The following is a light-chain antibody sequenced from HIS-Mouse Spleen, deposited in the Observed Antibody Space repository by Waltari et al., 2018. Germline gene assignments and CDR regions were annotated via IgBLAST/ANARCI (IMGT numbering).Light chain of an antibody. J-gene: IGLJ2*01. CDR1: SSDVGGYNY. CDR3: SSYTSSSTLG. V-gene: IGLV2-14*03. Sequence: QSALTQPASVSGSPGQSITISCTGTSSDVGGYNYVSWYQHHPGQAPKLMIYDVSNRPSGVSNRFSGSKSGNTASLTISGLQAEDEADYYCSSYTSSSTLGFGGGTKLTVL. CDR2: DVS.